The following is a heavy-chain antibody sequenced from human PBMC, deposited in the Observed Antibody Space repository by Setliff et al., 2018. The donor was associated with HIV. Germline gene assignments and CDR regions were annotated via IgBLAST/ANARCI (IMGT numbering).Heavy chain of an antibody. CDR2: IIPMFGTP. J-gene: IGHJ6*03. CDR3: ARDTHYFDRRDYYFYIDV. CDR1: GGTFSNYA. V-gene: IGHV1-69*13. Sequence: SVKVSCKASGGTFSNYAVSWVRQAPGQGLEWMGGIIPMFGTPNYAQKFQGRVTITADESTSTAYVELSSLTSEDTAVYYCARDTHYFDRRDYYFYIDVWGKGTTVTISS. D-gene: IGHD3-22*01.